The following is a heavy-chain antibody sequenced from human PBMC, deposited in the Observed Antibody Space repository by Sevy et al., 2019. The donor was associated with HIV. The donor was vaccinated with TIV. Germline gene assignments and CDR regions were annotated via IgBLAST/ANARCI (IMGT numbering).Heavy chain of an antibody. J-gene: IGHJ4*02. Sequence: SETLSLTCTVSGGSISSSSYYWGWIRQPPGKGLEWIGSIYYSGSTYYNPSLKSRVTISVDTSKNQFSLKLSSVTAADTAVYYCARLPMVRGVIESYFDYRGQGTLVTVSS. V-gene: IGHV4-39*01. CDR3: ARLPMVRGVIESYFDY. D-gene: IGHD3-10*01. CDR1: GGSISSSSYY. CDR2: IYYSGST.